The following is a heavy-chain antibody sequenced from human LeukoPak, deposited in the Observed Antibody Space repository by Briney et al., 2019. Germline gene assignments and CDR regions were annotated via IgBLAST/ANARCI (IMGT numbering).Heavy chain of an antibody. CDR1: GGSISSYY. CDR3: ARGLGYCSSARCRGYFQH. D-gene: IGHD2-2*01. CDR2: IYYSGST. J-gene: IGHJ1*01. V-gene: IGHV4-59*01. Sequence: KPSETLSLTCTVSGGSISSYYWSWIRQPPGKGLEWIGYIYYSGSTNYNPSLQSRVTISVDTSKNQFSLRLSSVTAADTAVYYCARGLGYCSSARCRGYFQHWGQGTLVTVSS.